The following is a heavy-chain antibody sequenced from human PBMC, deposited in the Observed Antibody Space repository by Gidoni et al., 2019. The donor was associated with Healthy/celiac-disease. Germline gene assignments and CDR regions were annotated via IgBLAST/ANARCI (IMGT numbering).Heavy chain of an antibody. CDR2: IYYSGST. CDR1: GGSISSYY. CDR3: ARAHPLVGARALYDY. D-gene: IGHD1-26*01. V-gene: IGHV4-59*01. J-gene: IGHJ4*02. Sequence: QVQLQESGPGLVKPSETLSLTCTVSGGSISSYYWSWIRQPPGKGLEWIGYIYYSGSTNYNPSLKSRVTISVDTSKNQFSLKLSSVTAADTAVYYCARAHPLVGARALYDYWGQGTLVTVSS.